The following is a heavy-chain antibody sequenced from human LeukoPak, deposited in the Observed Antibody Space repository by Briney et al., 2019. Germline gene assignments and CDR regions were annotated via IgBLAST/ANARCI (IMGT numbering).Heavy chain of an antibody. V-gene: IGHV4-59*08. CDR2: IYYSGTT. J-gene: IGHJ3*02. Sequence: SETLSLTCTVSGGSISSYYWSWIRQPPGEGLEWIGYIYYSGTTNYNTSLRSRITISVDTSKNQFSLKLSSVTAADTAVYYCASGPPYGYYAFDTWGQGTMVTVSS. CDR3: ASGPPYGYYAFDT. D-gene: IGHD5-18*01. CDR1: GGSISSYY.